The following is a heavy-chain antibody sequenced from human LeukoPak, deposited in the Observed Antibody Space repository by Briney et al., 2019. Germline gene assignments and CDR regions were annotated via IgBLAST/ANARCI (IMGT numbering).Heavy chain of an antibody. D-gene: IGHD2-15*01. Sequence: ASVKVSCKASGYTFTSYYMHWVRQAPGQGLEWMGIINPSGGSTSYAQKFQGRVTMTRDTSTSTVYMELSSLRPEDTAVYYCAGRPVGYCSGGSCYSGHWFDPWGQGTLVTVSS. CDR1: GYTFTSYY. J-gene: IGHJ5*02. CDR3: AGRPVGYCSGGSCYSGHWFDP. V-gene: IGHV1-46*01. CDR2: INPSGGST.